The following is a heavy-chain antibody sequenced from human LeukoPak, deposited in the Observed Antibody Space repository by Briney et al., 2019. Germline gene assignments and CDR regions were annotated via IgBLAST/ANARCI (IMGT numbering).Heavy chain of an antibody. Sequence: SVKVSCKTSGDTFSIYAINWVRQAPGQGLEWMGGIIPIFGTTNFAQEFQGRVTITTDESTSTAYMELSSLRSEDKAVYYCARGDSSGYYVFDYWGQGTLVTVSS. CDR2: IIPIFGTT. J-gene: IGHJ4*02. V-gene: IGHV1-69*05. D-gene: IGHD3-22*01. CDR1: GDTFSIYA. CDR3: ARGDSSGYYVFDY.